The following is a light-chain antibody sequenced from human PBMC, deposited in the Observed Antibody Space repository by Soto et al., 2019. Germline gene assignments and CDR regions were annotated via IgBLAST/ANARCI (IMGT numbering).Light chain of an antibody. V-gene: IGKV3-15*01. CDR2: GTS. CDR3: QQYNNWPRT. CDR1: QSVNSN. J-gene: IGKJ1*01. Sequence: EVVMTQSPATLSLSPGERATLPCRASQSVNSNLAWYQQKAGQAPRLLIYGTSTRATGIPARFSGSGSGTDFTLTISSLQFEDFAVYYCQQYNNWPRTFGQGTKVDVK.